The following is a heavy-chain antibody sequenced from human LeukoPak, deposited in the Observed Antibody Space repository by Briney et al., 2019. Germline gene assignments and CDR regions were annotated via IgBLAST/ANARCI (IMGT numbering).Heavy chain of an antibody. J-gene: IGHJ4*02. D-gene: IGHD3-9*01. CDR1: GFTFSSYW. CDR3: AKDPVRGSLGILTGYAFDY. CDR2: INRDGSST. Sequence: GRPLRLSCAASGFTFSSYWMHWVRQAPGKGLVWVSRINRDGSSTSYADSVKGRFTISRDNAKNTLYLQMNSLRVEDTAVYYCAKDPVRGSLGILTGYAFDYWGQGTLVTVSS. V-gene: IGHV3-74*01.